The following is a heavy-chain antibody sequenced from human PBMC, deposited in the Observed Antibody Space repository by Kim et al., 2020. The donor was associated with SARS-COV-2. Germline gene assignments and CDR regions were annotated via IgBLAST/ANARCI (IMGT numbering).Heavy chain of an antibody. V-gene: IGHV1-2*02. Sequence: ASVKVSCRTSGYTFTDYYLHWVRQAPGQGLEWMGWINTHRGATNYAQKLQGRVTVTRDTSISTAYMELTRLRPDDSAVYFCVRGEESSVYPGLWGPGTLV. CDR2: INTHRGAT. CDR1: GYTFTDYY. J-gene: IGHJ4*02. CDR3: VRGEESSVYPGL. D-gene: IGHD3-22*01.